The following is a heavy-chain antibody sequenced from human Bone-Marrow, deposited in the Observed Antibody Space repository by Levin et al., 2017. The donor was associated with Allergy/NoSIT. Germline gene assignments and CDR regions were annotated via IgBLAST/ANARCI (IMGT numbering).Heavy chain of an antibody. V-gene: IGHV5-10-1*01. D-gene: IGHD3-9*01. CDR1: GYSFTSYW. CDR3: ARQGQRYFDWQINAFDI. J-gene: IGHJ3*02. Sequence: PGESLKISCKGSGYSFTSYWISWVRQMPGKGLEWMGRIDPSDSYTNYSPSFQGHVTISADKSISTAYLQWSSLKASDTAMYYCARQGQRYFDWQINAFDIWGQGTMVTVSS. CDR2: IDPSDSYT.